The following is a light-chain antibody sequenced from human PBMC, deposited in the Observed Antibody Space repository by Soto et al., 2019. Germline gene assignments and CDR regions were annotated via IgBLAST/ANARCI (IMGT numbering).Light chain of an antibody. V-gene: IGKV3-11*01. CDR2: DAY. CDR1: QSFRGL. J-gene: IGKJ5*01. CDR3: QQRHMWPIT. Sequence: EVVLTPSPVTLSLSPGERATLSCRASQSFRGLLAWYQQKPGQAPRLLIYDAYNRATGIPPRFSGSGSGTDFTLTIGSLEPEDSAVYYCQQRHMWPITFGQGTRLEIK.